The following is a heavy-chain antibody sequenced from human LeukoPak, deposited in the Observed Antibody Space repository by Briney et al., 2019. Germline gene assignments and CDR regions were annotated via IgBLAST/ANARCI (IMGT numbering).Heavy chain of an antibody. D-gene: IGHD3-22*01. CDR1: GFTFSSYG. CDR3: AKVPIADSSGLSRYYYYMDV. CDR2: IRYDGSNK. V-gene: IGHV3-30*02. J-gene: IGHJ6*03. Sequence: GGSLRLSCAASGFTFSSYGMHWVRQAPGKGLEWVAFIRYDGSNKYYADSVKGRFTISRDNSKNTLYLQMNSLRAEDTAVYYCAKVPIADSSGLSRYYYYMDVWGKGTTVTISS.